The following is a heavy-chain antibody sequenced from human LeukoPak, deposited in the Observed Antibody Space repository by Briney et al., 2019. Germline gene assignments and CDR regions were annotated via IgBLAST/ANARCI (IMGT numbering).Heavy chain of an antibody. J-gene: IGHJ4*02. V-gene: IGHV1-2*02. CDR2: IHSNSGVI. Sequence: ASVKVSCKASGYTFTDYYIHWVRQAPGQGLEWMGWIHSNSGVIVYSQKFQGRVTMTRDTSITTAYMELSRLTSDDTAMYYCTREDYWGQGTLVTVSS. CDR1: GYTFTDYY. CDR3: TREDY.